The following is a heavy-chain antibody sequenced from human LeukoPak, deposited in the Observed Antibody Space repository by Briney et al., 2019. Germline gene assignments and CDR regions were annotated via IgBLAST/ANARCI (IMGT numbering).Heavy chain of an antibody. J-gene: IGHJ4*02. CDR3: VRVVRGVYFDY. Sequence: PGRSLRLSCAASGFTFSSYAMHWVRQAPGKGLEWVAVISYDGSNKYYADSVKGRFTISRDNSKNTLYLQMSSLRAEDTAVYYCVRVVRGVYFDYWGQGTLVTVSS. V-gene: IGHV3-30*14. D-gene: IGHD3-10*01. CDR2: ISYDGSNK. CDR1: GFTFSSYA.